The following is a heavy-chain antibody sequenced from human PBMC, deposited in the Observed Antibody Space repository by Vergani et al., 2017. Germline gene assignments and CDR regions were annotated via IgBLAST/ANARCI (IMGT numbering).Heavy chain of an antibody. V-gene: IGHV4-38-2*01. Sequence: VQVVESGGGLIKPGGSLRLSCVVSGITFKNAWINWVRQAPGKGLEWIGSIYHSGSTHYNPSLKSRVTISVDTSKNDFALKVTSVTAADTAVYYCTRQPQEGASGPPSVPTWGQG. J-gene: IGHJ4*02. CDR2: IYHSGST. CDR1: GITFKNAW. D-gene: IGHD5-12*01. CDR3: TRQPQEGASGPPSVPT.